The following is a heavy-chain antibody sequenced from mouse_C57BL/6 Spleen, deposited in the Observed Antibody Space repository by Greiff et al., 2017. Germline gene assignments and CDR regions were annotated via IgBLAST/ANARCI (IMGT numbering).Heavy chain of an antibody. Sequence: QVQLQQPGPELVKPGASVKLSCKASGYTFTSYWMHWVKQRPGQGLEWIGNINPSNGGTNYNEKFKSKATLPVDKSSSTAYLQHRSLTSEDAVVYCCTRVGSNALAYWGQGTLVSVSA. V-gene: IGHV1-53*01. CDR3: TRVGSNALAY. J-gene: IGHJ3*01. CDR1: GYTFTSYW. D-gene: IGHD2-5*01. CDR2: INPSNGGT.